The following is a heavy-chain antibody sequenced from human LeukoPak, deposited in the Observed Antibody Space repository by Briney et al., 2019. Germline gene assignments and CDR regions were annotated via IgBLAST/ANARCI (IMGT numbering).Heavy chain of an antibody. V-gene: IGHV3-7*01. CDR2: IKQDGSEK. D-gene: IGHD6-19*01. Sequence: PGGSLRLSCAASGFTFSSYWMSWVRQAPGKGLEWVANIKQDGSEKYYADSVKGRFTISRDNSKNTLYLQMNSLRAEDTAVYYCAKVFNSSPDYWGQGTLVTVSS. CDR1: GFTFSSYW. CDR3: AKVFNSSPDY. J-gene: IGHJ4*02.